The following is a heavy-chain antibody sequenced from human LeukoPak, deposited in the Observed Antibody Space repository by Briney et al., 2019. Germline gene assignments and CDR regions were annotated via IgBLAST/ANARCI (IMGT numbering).Heavy chain of an antibody. Sequence: PSETLSLTCTVSGGSIRSYYWSWIRQPAGKGLEWIGRIYTSGSTNYNPSLKSRVTISVDTSKNQFSLKLSSVTAADTAVYYCARTRNLEWLSYYYMDVWGKGTTVTVSS. J-gene: IGHJ6*03. V-gene: IGHV4-4*07. D-gene: IGHD3-3*01. CDR3: ARTRNLEWLSYYYMDV. CDR1: GGSIRSYY. CDR2: IYTSGST.